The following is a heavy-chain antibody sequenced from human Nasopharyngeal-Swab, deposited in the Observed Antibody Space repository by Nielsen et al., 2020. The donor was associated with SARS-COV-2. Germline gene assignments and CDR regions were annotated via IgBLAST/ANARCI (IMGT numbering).Heavy chain of an antibody. J-gene: IGHJ5*02. Sequence: WIRQPPGKDLEWIGYIYYSGSTYYNPSLKSRVTISVDTSKNQFSLKLSSVTAADTAVYYCARDYYDSSGYYGGFDPWGQGTLVTVSS. CDR2: IYYSGST. D-gene: IGHD3-22*01. CDR3: ARDYYDSSGYYGGFDP. V-gene: IGHV4-30-4*01.